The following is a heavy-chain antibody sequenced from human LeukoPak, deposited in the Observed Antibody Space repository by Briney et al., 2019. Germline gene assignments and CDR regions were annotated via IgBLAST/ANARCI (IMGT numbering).Heavy chain of an antibody. V-gene: IGHV4-39*07. CDR2: IYYSGRS. CDR1: GGSISSSSDF. CDR3: ARARFRANGGYHYYFDY. D-gene: IGHD2-15*01. Sequence: SETLSLTCTVSGGSISSSSDFWGWIRRPPGKGLEWIGSIYYSGRSYYNPSLKSRVTISVDTSKNQFSLNLNSVTAADTALYFCARARFRANGGYHYYFDYWGQGTLVTVSS. J-gene: IGHJ4*02.